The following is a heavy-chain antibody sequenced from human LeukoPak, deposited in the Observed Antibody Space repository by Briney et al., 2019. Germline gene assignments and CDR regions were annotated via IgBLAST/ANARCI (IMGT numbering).Heavy chain of an antibody. CDR2: IKQDGSEK. J-gene: IGHJ5*02. CDR1: GFSFSSYV. Sequence: GGSLRLSCAASGFSFSSYVMHWVRQAPGKGLEWVANIKQDGSEKYYVDSVKGRFTISRDNAKNSLYLQMNSLRAEDTAVYYCARDRSVLLWFGELDGWFDPWGQGTLVTVSS. D-gene: IGHD3-10*01. CDR3: ARDRSVLLWFGELDGWFDP. V-gene: IGHV3-7*01.